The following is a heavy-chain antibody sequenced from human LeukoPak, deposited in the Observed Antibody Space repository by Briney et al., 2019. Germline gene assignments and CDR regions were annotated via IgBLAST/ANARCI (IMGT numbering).Heavy chain of an antibody. J-gene: IGHJ3*02. D-gene: IGHD1-26*01. CDR1: GDSITDSNYY. CDR2: IFYNGGP. CDR3: ASYSGTYSAFEI. V-gene: IGHV4-39*07. Sequence: SETLSLTCTASGDSITDSNYYWGWVRQSPGRGLEWLGNIFYNGGPYYNPSFKSRVAISVDTSKNHFSLTLNAVTAADTAVYYCASYSGTYSAFEIWGQGTPVTVSS.